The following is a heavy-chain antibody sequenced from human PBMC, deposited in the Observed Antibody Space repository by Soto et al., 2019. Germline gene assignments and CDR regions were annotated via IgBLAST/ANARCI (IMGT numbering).Heavy chain of an antibody. CDR1: GGTFSSYT. CDR2: IIPILGIA. Sequence: QVQLVQSGAEVKKPGSSVKVSCKASGGTFSSYTISWVRQAPGQGLEWMGRIIPILGIANYAQKFQGRVTITADKSTSXXYMELSSRRDEDTAVYYCAGVGYCSSTSCYGTVDSWGQGTLVTVSS. J-gene: IGHJ4*02. V-gene: IGHV1-69*02. CDR3: AGVGYCSSTSCYGTVDS. D-gene: IGHD2-2*01.